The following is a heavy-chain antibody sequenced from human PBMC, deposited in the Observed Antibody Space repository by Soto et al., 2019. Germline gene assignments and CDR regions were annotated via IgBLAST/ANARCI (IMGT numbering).Heavy chain of an antibody. J-gene: IGHJ6*02. Sequence: GGSLRLSCAASGFTFSSYAMHWVRQAPGKGLEWVAVISYDGSNKYYADSVKGRFTISRDNSKNTLYLQMNSLRAEDTAVYYCARWAIFGVVIPKGMDVWGQGATVTVSS. V-gene: IGHV3-30-3*01. D-gene: IGHD3-3*01. CDR3: ARWAIFGVVIPKGMDV. CDR2: ISYDGSNK. CDR1: GFTFSSYA.